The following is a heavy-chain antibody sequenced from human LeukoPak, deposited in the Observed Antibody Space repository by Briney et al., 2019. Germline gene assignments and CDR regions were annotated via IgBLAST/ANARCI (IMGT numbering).Heavy chain of an antibody. Sequence: SVKVSCKDSGGTFRSYAISWVRQAPGRGLEWMGRIIPIIGTRNYAQKFQGRVTIITDESTSTAYMELSSLRSEDTAVYYCARDTRRQSSSGYYLMDSFDIWGQGTMVTVSS. J-gene: IGHJ3*02. CDR1: GGTFRSYA. CDR3: ARDTRRQSSSGYYLMDSFDI. D-gene: IGHD3-22*01. CDR2: IIPIIGTR. V-gene: IGHV1-69*05.